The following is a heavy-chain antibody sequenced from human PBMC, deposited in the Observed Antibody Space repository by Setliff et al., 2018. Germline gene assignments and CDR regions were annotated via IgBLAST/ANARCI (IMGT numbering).Heavy chain of an antibody. D-gene: IGHD3-16*01. CDR2: INPNSGDT. CDR1: GNRFTDYF. CDR3: ARDPLGLEDITLFDY. V-gene: IGHV1-2*02. J-gene: IGHJ4*02. Sequence: ASVKVSCKASGNRFTDYFLHWVRQAPGQGLEWMGWINPNSGDTHSAQKFQGRVTLTRDTSTSTAYMELTGLRYDDTAIYYCARDPLGLEDITLFDYWGQGTLVTVSS.